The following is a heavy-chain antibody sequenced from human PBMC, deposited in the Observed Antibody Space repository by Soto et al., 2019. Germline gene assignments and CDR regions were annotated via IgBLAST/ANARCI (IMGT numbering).Heavy chain of an antibody. V-gene: IGHV5-51*01. CDR3: ARRLVVPAATGYYCYMDV. J-gene: IGHJ6*03. Sequence: GESNKNCRKGSGYNITGYWIGRVRQMPGKGLEWMGIIYPGDSDTRYSPSFQDQVTISADKSISTAYLQWSSLKASDTAMYYCARRLVVPAATGYYCYMDVWGKGTTVTVSS. CDR2: IYPGDSDT. CDR1: GYNITGYW. D-gene: IGHD2-2*01.